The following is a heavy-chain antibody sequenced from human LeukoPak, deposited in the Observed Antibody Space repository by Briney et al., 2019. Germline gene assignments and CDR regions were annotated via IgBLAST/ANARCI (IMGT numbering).Heavy chain of an antibody. CDR1: GFTFSSNA. V-gene: IGHV3-23*01. D-gene: IGHD1-26*01. CDR3: VKDQAVGAVGYFDY. CDR2: IRGNGGGT. J-gene: IGHJ4*02. Sequence: PGGSLRLSCAASGFTFSSNAMTWVRQAPGKGLEWVSTIRGNGGGTHYAESLRGRFTISRDNSKNTLYLQMSSLRAEDTAVYYCVKDQAVGAVGYFDYWGQGTLVTVSS.